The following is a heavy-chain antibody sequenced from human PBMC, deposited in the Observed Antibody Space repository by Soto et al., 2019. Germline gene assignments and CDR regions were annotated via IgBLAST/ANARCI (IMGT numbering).Heavy chain of an antibody. Sequence: QVQLVESGGGVVQPGRSLRLSCAASGFTFSSYGMHWVRQAPGKGLEWVAVIWYDGSNKYYADSVKGRFTISRDNSKNTLYLQMNSLRAEDTAVYYCARDREDGSGSYFYWGQGTLVTVSS. CDR3: ARDREDGSGSYFY. D-gene: IGHD3-10*01. V-gene: IGHV3-33*01. CDR2: IWYDGSNK. J-gene: IGHJ4*02. CDR1: GFTFSSYG.